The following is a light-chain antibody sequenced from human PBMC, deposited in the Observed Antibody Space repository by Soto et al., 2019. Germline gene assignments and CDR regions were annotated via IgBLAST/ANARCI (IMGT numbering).Light chain of an antibody. CDR2: EDT. CDR3: QAWDSGTVV. CDR1: TLGSKF. Sequence: SYELTQPPSLSVSPGQTANITCSGNTLGSKFVFWYQQKAGQSPMVVIYEDTKRPSGIPERFSGSNSGNTATLTISGTQTIDEGDFYCQAWDSGTVVFGGGTQLTVL. V-gene: IGLV3-1*01. J-gene: IGLJ3*02.